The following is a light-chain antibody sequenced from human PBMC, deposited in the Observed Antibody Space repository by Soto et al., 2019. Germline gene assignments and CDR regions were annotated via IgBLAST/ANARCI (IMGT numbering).Light chain of an antibody. CDR1: RSITTY. J-gene: IGKJ5*01. CDR3: QQYGSSPFT. CDR2: GAS. V-gene: IGKV3-20*01. Sequence: IELSQSTATQSLSPGARATLSCRASRSITTYLAWYQQKPGQAPRLLIYGASSRATGIPDRFSGSGSGTDFTLTISRLEPEDFAVYYCQQYGSSPFTFGQGTRLEIK.